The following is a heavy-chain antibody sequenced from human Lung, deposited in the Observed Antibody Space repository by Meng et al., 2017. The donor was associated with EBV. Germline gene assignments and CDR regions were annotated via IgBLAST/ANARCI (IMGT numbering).Heavy chain of an antibody. CDR3: ARGRGNQPLFDF. D-gene: IGHD2/OR15-2a*01. J-gene: IGHJ4*02. Sequence: QVQLVQAGDEVKQPGSSVKVACKTSGGSFSPYTFSWVRQAPGQGLEWMGGLIPVLNKAKSAPRFQDRVTFTADETTTTAYMELSSLTFEDTAVYFCARGRGNQPLFDFWGQGTLVTVSS. CDR2: LIPVLNKA. CDR1: GGSFSPYT. V-gene: IGHV1-69*10.